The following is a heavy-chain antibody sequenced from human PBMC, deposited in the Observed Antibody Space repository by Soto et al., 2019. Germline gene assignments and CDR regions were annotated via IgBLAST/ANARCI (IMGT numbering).Heavy chain of an antibody. V-gene: IGHV1-2*02. CDR3: ARVDSSSRRDYYGMDV. J-gene: IGHJ6*02. Sequence: ASVKVSCKASGYTFTGYYMHWVRQAPGQGLEWMGWINPNSGGTNYAQKFQGRVTMTRDTSISTAYMELSRLRSDDTAVYYCARVDSSSRRDYYGMDVWGQGTTVTVS. CDR2: INPNSGGT. D-gene: IGHD6-6*01. CDR1: GYTFTGYY.